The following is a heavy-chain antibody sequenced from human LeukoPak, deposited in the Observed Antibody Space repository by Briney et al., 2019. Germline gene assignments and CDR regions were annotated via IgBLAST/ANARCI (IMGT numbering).Heavy chain of an antibody. CDR3: AKGGGLAAAFDH. CDR2: ISGSGGTT. CDR1: VFTFSSYA. V-gene: IGHV3-23*01. Sequence: GGSLRLSCAASVFTFSSYAMSWVRQTPGKGLEWVSIISGSGGTTCHADSVKGRFTISRDNSKNMLYLQMNSLRADDTAVYYCAKGGGLAAAFDHWGRGALVTVSS. D-gene: IGHD6-13*01. J-gene: IGHJ4*02.